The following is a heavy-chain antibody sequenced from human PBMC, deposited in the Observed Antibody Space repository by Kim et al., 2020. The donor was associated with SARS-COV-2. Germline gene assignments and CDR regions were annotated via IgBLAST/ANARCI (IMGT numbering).Heavy chain of an antibody. J-gene: IGHJ3*02. V-gene: IGHV3-9*01. Sequence: GGSLRLSCAASGFTFDDYAMHWVRQAPGKGLEWVSGISWNSGSIGYADSVKGRFTISRDNAKNSLYLQMNSLRAEDTALYYCAKDSYYDSKGNGAFDIWGQGTMVTVSS. CDR1: GFTFDDYA. CDR3: AKDSYYDSKGNGAFDI. D-gene: IGHD3-22*01. CDR2: ISWNSGSI.